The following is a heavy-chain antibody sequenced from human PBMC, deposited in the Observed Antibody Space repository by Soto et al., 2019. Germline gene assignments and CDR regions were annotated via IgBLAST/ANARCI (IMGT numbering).Heavy chain of an antibody. D-gene: IGHD3-22*01. CDR3: AKDTYYYDRSGYYTYDY. Sequence: PGGSLRLSCAASGFTFSDYAMHWVRQAPGKGLEWVAVISYDGSNKHYADSVKGRFTISRDNSKNTLDLQMNSLRAEDTAVYYCAKDTYYYDRSGYYTYDYWGQGT. V-gene: IGHV3-30*18. CDR1: GFTFSDYA. J-gene: IGHJ4*02. CDR2: ISYDGSNK.